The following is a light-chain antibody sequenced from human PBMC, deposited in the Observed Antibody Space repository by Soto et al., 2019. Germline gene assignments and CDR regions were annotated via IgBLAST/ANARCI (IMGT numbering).Light chain of an antibody. Sequence: QSVLTQSSSASASLGSSVKLTCTLSSGHSSYIIAWHQQQPGKAPRYLMKLEGSGSYNKGSGVPDRFSGSSSGADRYLTISNLPFEDEADYYCETWDSNTHVFGGGTKLTVL. J-gene: IGLJ3*02. V-gene: IGLV4-60*02. CDR1: SGHSSYI. CDR2: LEGSGSY. CDR3: ETWDSNTHV.